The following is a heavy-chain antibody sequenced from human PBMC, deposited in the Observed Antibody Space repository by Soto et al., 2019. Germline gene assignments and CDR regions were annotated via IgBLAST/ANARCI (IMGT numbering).Heavy chain of an antibody. Sequence: QVQLVESGGGVVQPGRSLRLSCAASGLTFSSYGMHWVRQAPGKGLEWVTIISYDGSNKYYADSVKGRFTISRDNSKNTLYLQMNSLRAEDMAVYYCAKDLGYDYIWGSNFYYMDVWGKGTTVTVSS. CDR1: GLTFSSYG. J-gene: IGHJ6*03. D-gene: IGHD3-16*01. CDR2: ISYDGSNK. CDR3: AKDLGYDYIWGSNFYYMDV. V-gene: IGHV3-30*18.